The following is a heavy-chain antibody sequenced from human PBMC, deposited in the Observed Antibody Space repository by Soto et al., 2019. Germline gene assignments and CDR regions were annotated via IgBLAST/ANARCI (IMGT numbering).Heavy chain of an antibody. J-gene: IGHJ4*02. CDR2: INPKTGDT. V-gene: IGHV1-2*06. CDR3: AILKQAPNGIDY. CDR1: GYTFTAYY. D-gene: IGHD2-8*01. Sequence: ASVKVSCKASGYTFTAYYLYWVRQAPGQGLEWMGRINPKTGDTNYAPKFLGRVTMTRDTSISTAYMELSSLTSDDTAFYYCAILKQAPNGIDYWGQGTLVTVSS.